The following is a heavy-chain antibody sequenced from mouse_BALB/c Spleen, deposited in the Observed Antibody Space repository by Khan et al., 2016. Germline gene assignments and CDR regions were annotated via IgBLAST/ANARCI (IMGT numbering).Heavy chain of an antibody. CDR1: GYTFTSYW. J-gene: IGHJ3*01. CDR2: IYPGDGDT. Sequence: QVQLQQSGAELARPGASVKLSCKASGYTFTSYWMQWVKQRPGQGLQWIGTIYPGDGDTRYTQKFKGKATLTADKSSSTAYMQLSSLASEDSAVSYCARAGYGNYVFAYWGQGTLVTVSA. CDR3: ARAGYGNYVFAY. V-gene: IGHV1-87*01. D-gene: IGHD2-1*01.